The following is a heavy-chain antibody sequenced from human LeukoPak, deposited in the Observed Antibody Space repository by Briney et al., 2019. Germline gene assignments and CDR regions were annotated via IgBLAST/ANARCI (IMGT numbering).Heavy chain of an antibody. Sequence: GGSLRLSCAASEFTVSTNHMSWVRQAPGKGPEWVSVIYSGGSTYYADSVKGRLTISRDNSKNTLYLQMNSLRAEDTAVYYCARGPYDSSGYRFDYWGQGTLVTVSS. CDR3: ARGPYDSSGYRFDY. V-gene: IGHV3-66*01. D-gene: IGHD3-22*01. CDR1: EFTVSTNH. CDR2: IYSGGST. J-gene: IGHJ4*02.